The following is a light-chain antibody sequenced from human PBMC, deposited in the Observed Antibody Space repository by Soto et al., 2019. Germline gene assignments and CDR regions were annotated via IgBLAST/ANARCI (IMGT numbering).Light chain of an antibody. J-gene: IGKJ4*01. V-gene: IGKV1-5*03. CDR1: QSISTW. CDR3: QQYNTSPLT. Sequence: DIQMTQSPSSLSASVGDRVTITCRASQSISTWLAWYQQKAGKAPKLLIYKASSLEGGVPSRFSGSGSGTEFNLTISSLQPDDFATYYCQQYNTSPLTFGGGTTVDIK. CDR2: KAS.